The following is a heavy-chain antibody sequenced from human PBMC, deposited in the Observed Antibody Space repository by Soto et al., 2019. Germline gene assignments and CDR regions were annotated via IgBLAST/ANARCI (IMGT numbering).Heavy chain of an antibody. CDR1: GYTFTSYG. CDR2: ISAYNGNT. D-gene: IGHD2-15*01. Sequence: QVPLVQSGAEVKKPGASVKVSCKASGYTFTSYGISWVRQAPGQGLEWMGWISAYNGNTNYAQKLQGRVTMTTDTSTSTAYMELRSLRSDDTAVYYCALGYCSGGSCYEFDYWGQGTLVTVSS. V-gene: IGHV1-18*01. CDR3: ALGYCSGGSCYEFDY. J-gene: IGHJ4*02.